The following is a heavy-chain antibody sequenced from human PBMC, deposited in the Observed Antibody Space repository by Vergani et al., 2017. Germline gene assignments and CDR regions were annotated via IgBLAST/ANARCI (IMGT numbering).Heavy chain of an antibody. V-gene: IGHV3-30-3*01. CDR3: ARWLVVAAYDY. CDR1: GFTFSSYA. Sequence: QVQLVESGGGVVQPGRSLRLSCAASGFTFSSYAMHWVRQAPGKGLEWVAVISYDGSNKYYADSVKGRFTISRDNSKNTLYLQMNSLRAEDTAVYYCARWLVVAAYDYWGQGTLVTVSS. J-gene: IGHJ4*02. D-gene: IGHD2-15*01. CDR2: ISYDGSNK.